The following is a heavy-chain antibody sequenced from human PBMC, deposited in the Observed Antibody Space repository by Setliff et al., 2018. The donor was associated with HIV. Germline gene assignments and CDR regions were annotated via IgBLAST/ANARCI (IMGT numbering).Heavy chain of an antibody. Sequence: GGSLRLSCAASGFTFSSYSMNWVRQAPGKGLEWVSYISSSSSTIYYADSVKGRFTISRDNPKNTLYLQMNSLRAEDTAVYYCVKDMTGTPSYFFDYWGQGTLVTVSS. CDR3: VKDMTGTPSYFFDY. CDR2: ISSSSSTI. D-gene: IGHD1-7*01. CDR1: GFTFSSYS. J-gene: IGHJ4*02. V-gene: IGHV3-48*01.